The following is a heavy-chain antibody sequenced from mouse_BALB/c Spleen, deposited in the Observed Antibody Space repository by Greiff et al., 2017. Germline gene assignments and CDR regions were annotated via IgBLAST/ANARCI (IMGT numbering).Heavy chain of an antibody. D-gene: IGHD4-1*01. V-gene: IGHV7-3*02. CDR1: GFTFTDYY. J-gene: IGHJ3*01. CDR2: IRNKANGYTT. Sequence: DVKLVESGGGLVQPGGSLRLSCATSGFTFTDYYMSWVRQPPGKALEWLGFIRNKANGYTTEYSASVKGRFTISRDNSQSILYLQMNTLRAEDSATYYCARDISGTKAYWGQGTLVTVSA. CDR3: ARDISGTKAY.